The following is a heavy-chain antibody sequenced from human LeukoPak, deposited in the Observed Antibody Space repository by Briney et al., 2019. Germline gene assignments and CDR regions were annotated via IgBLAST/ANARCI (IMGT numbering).Heavy chain of an antibody. CDR3: AKRDF. J-gene: IGHJ4*02. V-gene: IGHV3-30*18. Sequence: GGSLRLSCAASGFTFSSYGMHWVRQAPGKGLEWVAVISYDGSNKYYADSVKGRFTISRDNSKNTLYLQMNSLRAEDTAVYYCAKRDFWGQGTLVTVSS. CDR2: ISYDGSNK. CDR1: GFTFSSYG.